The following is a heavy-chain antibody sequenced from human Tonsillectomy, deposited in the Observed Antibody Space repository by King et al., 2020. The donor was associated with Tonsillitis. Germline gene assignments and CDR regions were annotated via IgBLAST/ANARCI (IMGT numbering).Heavy chain of an antibody. V-gene: IGHV3-33*01. CDR1: GFTFSSNG. CDR3: ARDRNWNFDY. CDR2: IWYDGSNK. Sequence: VQLVESGGGVVQPGRSLRLSCAASGFTFSSNGMHWVRQAPGKGLEWVAVIWYDGSNKYYADSVKGRFTISRDNSKNTLYLQMNSLRAEDTAVYYCARDRNWNFDYWGQGTLVTVSS. D-gene: IGHD1-1*01. J-gene: IGHJ4*02.